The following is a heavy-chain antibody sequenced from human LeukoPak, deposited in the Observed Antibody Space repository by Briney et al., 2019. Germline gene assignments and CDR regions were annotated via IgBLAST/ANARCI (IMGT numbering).Heavy chain of an antibody. J-gene: IGHJ4*02. D-gene: IGHD3-10*01. Sequence: PGGSLRLSCAASGFTYNSYVMHWVRQAPGKGLEWLALVSYNGLEIYYGDPVKGRFTISRDNSRDTVYLQMNSLTPEDTAVYYCVRVRGVMTGPYDYWGQGTLVTVSS. CDR2: VSYNGLEI. V-gene: IGHV3-30*03. CDR1: GFTYNSYV. CDR3: VRVRGVMTGPYDY.